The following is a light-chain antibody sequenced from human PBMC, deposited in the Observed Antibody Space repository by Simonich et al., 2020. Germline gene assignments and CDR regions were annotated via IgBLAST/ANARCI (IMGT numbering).Light chain of an antibody. V-gene: IGLV2-14*01. CDR1: SRDVGGYNY. CDR3: SSYTSSSTWV. J-gene: IGLJ3*02. CDR2: DVS. Sequence: QSALTQPASVSGSPGQSITISCTGTSRDVGGYNYVSWYQQHPGKAPKLMIYDVSTRPSGVSNRFSGSKSGNTASLTSSGLQAEDEADYYCSSYTSSSTWVFGGGTKLTVL.